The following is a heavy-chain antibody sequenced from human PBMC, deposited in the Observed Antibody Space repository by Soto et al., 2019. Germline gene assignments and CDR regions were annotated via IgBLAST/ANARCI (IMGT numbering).Heavy chain of an antibody. CDR1: GVTFRSYG. CDR3: AKNFIPLSPDLYFDS. V-gene: IGHV3-30*18. Sequence: GGSLRLSGAASGVTFRSYGMHWARQAPGRGLEWVAVISYDGSYKSYEDSVKGRFTISRDNYKNTLHLQMDSLRAEDTAVYYCAKNFIPLSPDLYFDSWGQGTLVTVSS. D-gene: IGHD3-16*01. J-gene: IGHJ4*02. CDR2: ISYDGSYK.